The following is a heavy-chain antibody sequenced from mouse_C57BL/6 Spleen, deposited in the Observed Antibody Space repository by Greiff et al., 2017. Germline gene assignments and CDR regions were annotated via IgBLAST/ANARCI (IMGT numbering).Heavy chain of an antibody. V-gene: IGHV5-2*01. D-gene: IGHD2-3*01. Sequence: EVKLMESGGGLVQPGESLKLSCESNEYEFPSHDMSWVRKTPEQRLELVAAINSDGGSTYYPATMERRFIISRDNTKKTLYLQMSSLRSEDTALYYCARHNDSYYGYFDVWGTGTTVTVSS. J-gene: IGHJ1*03. CDR2: INSDGGST. CDR1: EYEFPSHD. CDR3: ARHNDSYYGYFDV.